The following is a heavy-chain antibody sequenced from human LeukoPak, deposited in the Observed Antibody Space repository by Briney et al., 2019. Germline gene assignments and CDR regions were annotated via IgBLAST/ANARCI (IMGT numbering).Heavy chain of an antibody. D-gene: IGHD6-6*01. CDR2: IYYSGST. CDR1: GGSISSSSYY. J-gene: IGHJ4*02. Sequence: SETLSLTCIVSGGSISSSSYYWGWIRQPPGKGLKWIGSIYYSGSTYYNPSLKSRVTISVDTSKNQFSLKLSSVTAADTAVYYCARGGWQLVRRDFDYWGQGTLVTVSS. V-gene: IGHV4-39*07. CDR3: ARGGWQLVRRDFDY.